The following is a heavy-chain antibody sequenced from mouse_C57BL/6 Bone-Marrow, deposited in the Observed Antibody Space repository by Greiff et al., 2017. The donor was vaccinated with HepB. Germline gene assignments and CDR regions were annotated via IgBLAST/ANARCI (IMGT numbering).Heavy chain of an antibody. D-gene: IGHD1-1*01. CDR1: GYTFTGYW. V-gene: IGHV1-9*01. CDR3: ARWYYGSGAY. CDR2: ILPGSGST. J-gene: IGHJ3*01. Sequence: QVQLQQSGAELMKPGASVKLSCKATGYTFTGYWIEWVKQRPGHGLEWIGEILPGSGSTNYNEKFKGKATLTADKSSSTAYMELRSLTSEDSAVYFCARWYYGSGAYWGQGTLVTVSA.